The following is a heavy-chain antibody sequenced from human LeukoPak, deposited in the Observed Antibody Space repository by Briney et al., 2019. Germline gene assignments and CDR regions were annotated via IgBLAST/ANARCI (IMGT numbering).Heavy chain of an antibody. CDR2: IYSGDGGGRT. V-gene: IGHV3-53*05. CDR1: GFRVGSDY. CDR3: AKDRGRWLQPQVYFDY. D-gene: IGHD5-24*01. Sequence: GGSLRLSCAASGFRVGSDYLSWVRQAPGKGLEWVSIIYSGDGGGRTYYADSVKGRFTISRDNSKNTLYLQMNSLRAEDTAVYYCAKDRGRWLQPQVYFDYWGQGTLVTVSS. J-gene: IGHJ4*02.